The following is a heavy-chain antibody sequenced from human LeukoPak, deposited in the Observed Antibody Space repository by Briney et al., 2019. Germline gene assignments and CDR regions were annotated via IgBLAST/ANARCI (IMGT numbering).Heavy chain of an antibody. CDR1: GSTFSSYS. CDR2: ISSGSSFI. V-gene: IGHV3-48*01. CDR3: ARDACSGGSCYSGFDP. J-gene: IGHJ5*02. D-gene: IGHD2-15*01. Sequence: GGSLRLSCAASGSTFSSYSMNWVRQAPGKGLEWVSYISSGSSFICYADSVKGRFTISRDNAKNSLYLQMNSLRAEDTAVYYCARDACSGGSCYSGFDPWGQGTLVTVSS.